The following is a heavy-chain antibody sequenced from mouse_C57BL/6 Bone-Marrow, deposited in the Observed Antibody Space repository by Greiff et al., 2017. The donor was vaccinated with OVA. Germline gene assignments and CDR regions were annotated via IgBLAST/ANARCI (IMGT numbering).Heavy chain of an antibody. J-gene: IGHJ1*03. CDR2: IYPGDGDT. CDR3: ARGVTRDV. CDR1: GYAFSSSW. V-gene: IGHV1-82*01. D-gene: IGHD2-3*01. Sequence: QVQLQQSGPELVKPGASVKISCKASGYAFSSSWMNWVKQRPGKGLEWIGRIYPGDGDTNYNGKFKGKATLTADKSSSTAYMQLSSLTSEDSAVYFCARGVTRDVWGTGTTVTVSS.